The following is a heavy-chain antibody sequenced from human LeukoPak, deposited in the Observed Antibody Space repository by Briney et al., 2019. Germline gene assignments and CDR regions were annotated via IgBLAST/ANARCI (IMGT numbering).Heavy chain of an antibody. CDR1: GFTFSSYS. Sequence: GGSLRLSCAASGFTFSSYSMNWVRQAPGKGLEWVSGISESGSNTYYADSVKGRLTISRDNSKNTLYLQMNSLRGEDTAVYYCAKGLLDSSGYAKIDYWGQGTLVTVSS. J-gene: IGHJ4*02. D-gene: IGHD3-22*01. V-gene: IGHV3-23*01. CDR3: AKGLLDSSGYAKIDY. CDR2: ISESGSNT.